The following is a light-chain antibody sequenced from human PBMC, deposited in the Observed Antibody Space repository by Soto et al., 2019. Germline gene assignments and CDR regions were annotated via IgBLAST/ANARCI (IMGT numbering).Light chain of an antibody. CDR1: QSISPY. Sequence: DIQMTQSPSSRSVQLGGRVTITCRASQSISPYLNWYQQKSGRAPKLLIFAASTLQTGVPSRFSGSGYGTDFNLTISSLQTEDFAIYYCQQSYSPPWTFGPGTKVDIK. CDR2: AAS. CDR3: QQSYSPPWT. J-gene: IGKJ1*01. V-gene: IGKV1-39*01.